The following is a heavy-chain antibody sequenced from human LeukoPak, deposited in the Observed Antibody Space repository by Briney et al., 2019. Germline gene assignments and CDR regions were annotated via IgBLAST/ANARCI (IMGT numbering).Heavy chain of an antibody. J-gene: IGHJ4*02. D-gene: IGHD2-2*01. Sequence: SETLSLTCAVYGGSFSGYYWSWIRQPPGKGLERIGEINHSGSTNYNLSPKSRVTISVDTSKNQFSLKLSSVTAADTAVYYCARGRTEDIVVAPAAMLGGYYFDYWGQGTLVTVSS. CDR3: ARGRTEDIVVAPAAMLGGYYFDY. V-gene: IGHV4-34*01. CDR1: GGSFSGYY. CDR2: INHSGST.